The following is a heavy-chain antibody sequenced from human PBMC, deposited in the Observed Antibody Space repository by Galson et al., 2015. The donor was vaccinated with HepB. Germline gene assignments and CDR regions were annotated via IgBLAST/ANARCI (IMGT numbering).Heavy chain of an antibody. CDR2: TYYRSKWSN. D-gene: IGHD1-26*01. CDR1: GDIVPTKATA. CDR3: VRIVGGTVDN. J-gene: IGHJ4*02. Sequence: CPISGDIVPTKATAWNWIRHSPSRGPEWLGRTYYRSKWSNDYAVSVKSRITIKPDTSKNHFSLQVNSVTPEDTAVYYCVRIVGGTVDNWGQGTLVTVSS. V-gene: IGHV6-1*01.